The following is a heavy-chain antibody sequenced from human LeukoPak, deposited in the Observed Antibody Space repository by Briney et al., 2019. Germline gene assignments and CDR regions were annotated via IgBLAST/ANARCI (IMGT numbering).Heavy chain of an antibody. CDR3: ARDPGYSYGFVYFDY. Sequence: GGSLRLSCAASGFTFSSYSMNWVRQAPGKGLEWVSSISSSSSYIYYADSVKGRFTISRDNAKNSLYLQMNSLRAEDTAVYYCARDPGYSYGFVYFDYWGQGTLVTVSS. CDR1: GFTFSSYS. V-gene: IGHV3-21*01. CDR2: ISSSSSYI. D-gene: IGHD5-18*01. J-gene: IGHJ4*02.